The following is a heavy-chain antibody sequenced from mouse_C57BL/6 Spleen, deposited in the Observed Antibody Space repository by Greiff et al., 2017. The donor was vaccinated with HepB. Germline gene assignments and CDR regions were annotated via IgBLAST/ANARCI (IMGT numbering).Heavy chain of an antibody. Sequence: EVQLVESGPGLVKPSQSLSLTCSVTGYSITSGYYWNWIRQFPGNKLEWMGYISYDGSNNYNPSLKNRISITRDTSKNQFFLKLNSVTTEDTATYYCARSYDGYYFDYWGQGTTLTVSS. CDR1: GYSITSGYY. D-gene: IGHD2-3*01. CDR2: ISYDGSN. J-gene: IGHJ2*01. CDR3: ARSYDGYYFDY. V-gene: IGHV3-6*01.